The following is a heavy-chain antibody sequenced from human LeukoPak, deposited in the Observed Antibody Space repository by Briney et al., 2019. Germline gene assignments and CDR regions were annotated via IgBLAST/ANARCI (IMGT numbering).Heavy chain of an antibody. Sequence: GGSLRLSCAASGFTFSSYRMHWVRQAPGKGLVWVSRINSDGSNTRCADSVKGRFTISRDNAKNTLYLQMNSLRAEDTAVYYCVRDGPGDFPVDYWGQGTLVTVSS. CDR2: INSDGSNT. J-gene: IGHJ4*02. V-gene: IGHV3-74*01. D-gene: IGHD2/OR15-2a*01. CDR3: VRDGPGDFPVDY. CDR1: GFTFSSYR.